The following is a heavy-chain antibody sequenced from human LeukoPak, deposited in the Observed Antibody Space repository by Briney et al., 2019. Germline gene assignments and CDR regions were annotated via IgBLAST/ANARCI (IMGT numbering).Heavy chain of an antibody. J-gene: IGHJ4*02. D-gene: IGHD3-10*01. CDR3: AREYYSSGSYLDY. Sequence: GRSLRLSCAASGFTFSSYGMHWVRQAPGKGLEWVAAIWYDGSNKYYADSVKGRFTISRDNSKNTLYLQMNSLRAEDTAVYYCAREYYSSGSYLDYWGQGTLVTVSS. V-gene: IGHV3-33*01. CDR2: IWYDGSNK. CDR1: GFTFSSYG.